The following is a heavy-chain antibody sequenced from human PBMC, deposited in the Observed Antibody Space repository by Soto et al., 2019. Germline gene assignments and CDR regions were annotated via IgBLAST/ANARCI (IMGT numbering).Heavy chain of an antibody. CDR2: INHSGST. J-gene: IGHJ4*02. V-gene: IGHV4-34*01. CDR3: ARAVRRIFGVVIGPGYFDY. CDR1: GGSFSGYY. Sequence: LSLTCAVYGGSFSGYYWSWIRQPPGKGLEWIGEINHSGSTNYNPSLKSRVTISVDTSKNQFSLKLSSVTAADTAVYYCARAVRRIFGVVIGPGYFDYWGQGTLVTVSS. D-gene: IGHD3-3*01.